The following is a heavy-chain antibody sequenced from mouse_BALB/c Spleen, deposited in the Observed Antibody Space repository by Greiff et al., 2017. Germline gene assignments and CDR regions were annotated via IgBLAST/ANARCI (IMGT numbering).Heavy chain of an antibody. CDR2: ISYSGST. V-gene: IGHV3-8*02. CDR3: ASYYGSSPYWYFDV. J-gene: IGHJ1*01. CDR1: GDSITSGY. D-gene: IGHD1-1*01. Sequence: EVNLVESGPSLVKPSQTLSLTCSVTGDSITSGYWNWIRKFPGNKLEYMGYISYSGSTYYNPSLKSRISITRDTSKNQYYLQLNSVTTEDTATYYCASYYGSSPYWYFDVWGAGTTVTVSS.